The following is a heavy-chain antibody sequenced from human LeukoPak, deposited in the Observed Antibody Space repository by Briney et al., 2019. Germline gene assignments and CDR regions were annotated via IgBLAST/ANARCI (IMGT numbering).Heavy chain of an antibody. J-gene: IGHJ3*02. CDR1: GGAITNYY. Sequence: SETLSLTCGVSGGAITNYYWNWIRQAPGKGLEWLGYIYYTGSTTYNPSVKSRITISLDTSKKQISLKLRSVTAADTAVYYCARDRPAEKISLWFGGPTGGLDPFDIWGQGKMVIVSS. CDR2: IYYTGST. V-gene: IGHV4-59*01. CDR3: ARDRPAEKISLWFGGPTGGLDPFDI. D-gene: IGHD3-10*01.